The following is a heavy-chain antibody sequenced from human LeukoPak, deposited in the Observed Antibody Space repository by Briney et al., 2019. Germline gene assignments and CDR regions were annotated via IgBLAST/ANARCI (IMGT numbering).Heavy chain of an antibody. Sequence: SETLSLTCAVSGGSISSSNWWSWVRQPPGKGLEWIGEIYHSGSTNYNPSLKSRVTISVDKSKNQFSLKLSSVTAADTAVYYCASNPEYSGGWYHDYWGQGTLVTVSS. CDR2: IYHSGST. J-gene: IGHJ4*02. CDR1: GGSISSSNW. D-gene: IGHD6-19*01. V-gene: IGHV4-4*02. CDR3: ASNPEYSGGWYHDY.